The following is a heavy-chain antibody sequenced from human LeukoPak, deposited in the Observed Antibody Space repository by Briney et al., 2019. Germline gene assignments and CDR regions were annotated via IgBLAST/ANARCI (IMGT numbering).Heavy chain of an antibody. D-gene: IGHD3-9*01. Sequence: GSLRLSCAASGFTFSSYSMNWVRQAPGKGLEWVSSISSSSSYIYYADSVKGRFTISRDNAKNSLYLQMNSLRAEDTAVYYCAREDNYDILTGYSKSIDYWGQGTLVTVSS. J-gene: IGHJ4*02. V-gene: IGHV3-21*01. CDR1: GFTFSSYS. CDR2: ISSSSSYI. CDR3: AREDNYDILTGYSKSIDY.